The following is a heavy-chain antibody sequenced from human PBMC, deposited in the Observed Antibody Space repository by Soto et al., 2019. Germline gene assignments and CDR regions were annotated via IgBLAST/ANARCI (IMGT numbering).Heavy chain of an antibody. CDR2: IYYSDST. V-gene: IGHV4-39*01. Sequence: SETLSVTCTVSGGYLTSSSYYWGWISKPPMQGLEWIATIYYSDSTYYNPSLKSRVTISVVTSKNQFSLKLSSVTAADTAVYYCATRTISGYYFDYWGQGTLVTVSS. CDR3: ATRTISGYYFDY. D-gene: IGHD1-26*01. J-gene: IGHJ4*02. CDR1: GGYLTSSSYY.